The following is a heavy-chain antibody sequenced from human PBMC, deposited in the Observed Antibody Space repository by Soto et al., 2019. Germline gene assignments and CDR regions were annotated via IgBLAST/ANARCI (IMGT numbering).Heavy chain of an antibody. D-gene: IGHD5-18*01. V-gene: IGHV4-59*01. CDR1: GDSISSYY. Sequence: SETLSLTCTVSGDSISSYYWSWIRQPPGKGLEWIGFIYYSGSTNYNPSLKSRVTISVDTSKNQFSLKLSSVTAADTAVYYCARGGYSYGPVNWFDPWGQGTLVTGSS. CDR3: ARGGYSYGPVNWFDP. J-gene: IGHJ5*02. CDR2: IYYSGST.